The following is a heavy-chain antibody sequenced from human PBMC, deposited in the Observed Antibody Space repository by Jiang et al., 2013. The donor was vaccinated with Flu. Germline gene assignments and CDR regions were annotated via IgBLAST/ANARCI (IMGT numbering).Heavy chain of an antibody. D-gene: IGHD5-18*01. Sequence: TVSGGSISSSSYYWAWIRQPPGRGWSGLEYLLYGSTYYNPSLKSRVTISVDTSKNQFSLKLSSVTAADTAVYYCARLVDTAMERFYFDYWGQGTLVTVSS. CDR3: ARLVDTAMERFYFDY. CDR1: GGSISSSSYY. J-gene: IGHJ4*02. V-gene: IGHV4-39*07. CDR2: LLYGST.